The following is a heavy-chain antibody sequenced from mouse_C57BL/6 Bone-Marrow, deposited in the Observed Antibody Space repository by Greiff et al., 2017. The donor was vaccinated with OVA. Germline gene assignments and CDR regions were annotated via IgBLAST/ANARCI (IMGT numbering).Heavy chain of an antibody. V-gene: IGHV1-55*01. D-gene: IGHD1-1*01. Sequence: QVQLQQPGAELVKPGASVKMSCKASGYTFTSYWITWVKQRPGQGLEWIGDIYPGSGSTTYNEKFKSKATLTVDTSSSTAYMQLSSLTSEDSAVYYCARKGAYYGSSSYYFDYWGQGTTLTVSS. CDR2: IYPGSGST. J-gene: IGHJ2*01. CDR3: ARKGAYYGSSSYYFDY. CDR1: GYTFTSYW.